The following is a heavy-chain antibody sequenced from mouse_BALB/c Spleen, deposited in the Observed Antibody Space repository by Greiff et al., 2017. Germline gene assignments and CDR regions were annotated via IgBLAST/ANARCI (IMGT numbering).Heavy chain of an antibody. D-gene: IGHD4-1*01. CDR3: ARGTGAY. Sequence: EVKLMESGGGLVQPGGSRKLSCAASGFTFSSFGMHWVRQAPEKGLEWVAYISSGSSTIYYADTVKGRFTISRDNPKNTLFLQMTSLRSEDTAMYYCARGTGAYWGQGTLVTVSA. V-gene: IGHV5-17*02. J-gene: IGHJ3*01. CDR1: GFTFSSFG. CDR2: ISSGSSTI.